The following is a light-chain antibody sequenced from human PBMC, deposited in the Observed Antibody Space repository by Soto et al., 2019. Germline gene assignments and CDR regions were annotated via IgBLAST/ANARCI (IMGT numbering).Light chain of an antibody. V-gene: IGKV3-20*01. Sequence: ESVVTQSPGSLSLSPGERATLSCRASQPLSSTHLAWYQQRPGQAPRLLIYGASSRSTGIPDRFSGSGSGTDFTVTISRLEPEYFAVYYFQDDGSSRTFGEVTNVELK. CDR2: GAS. J-gene: IGKJ4*02. CDR1: QPLSSTH. CDR3: QDDGSSRT.